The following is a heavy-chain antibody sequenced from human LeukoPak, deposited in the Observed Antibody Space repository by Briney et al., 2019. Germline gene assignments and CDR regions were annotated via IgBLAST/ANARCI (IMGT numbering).Heavy chain of an antibody. J-gene: IGHJ4*02. CDR2: IRYDGSNK. Sequence: GSLRLSCAASGFTFSSYGMHWVRQAPGKGLEWVAFIRYDGSNKYYADSVKGRFTISRDNSKNPLYLQMNSLRAEDTAVYYCARDYASGSYPRIYFEYWGQGTLVTVSS. V-gene: IGHV3-30*02. CDR3: ARDYASGSYPRIYFEY. CDR1: GFTFSSYG. D-gene: IGHD3-10*01.